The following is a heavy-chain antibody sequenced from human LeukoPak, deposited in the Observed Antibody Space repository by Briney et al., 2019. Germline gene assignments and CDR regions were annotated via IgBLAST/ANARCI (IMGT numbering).Heavy chain of an antibody. J-gene: IGHJ5*02. V-gene: IGHV1-2*02. CDR3: ARAPWGLNSDWFDP. CDR1: GYTFSGYY. Sequence: ASVKVSCKASGYTFSGYYMHWVRQAPGQGLEWMGWINPNSGGTNYAQNFQGRVTMTRDTSISTAYMELRRLRSDDTAVYYCARAPWGLNSDWFDPWGQGTLVTVSS. CDR2: INPNSGGT. D-gene: IGHD3-16*01.